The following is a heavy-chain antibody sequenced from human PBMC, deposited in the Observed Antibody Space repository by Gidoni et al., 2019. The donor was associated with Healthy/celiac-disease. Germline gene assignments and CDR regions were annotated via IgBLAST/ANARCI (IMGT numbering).Heavy chain of an antibody. D-gene: IGHD4-17*01. CDR1: GGSLSSISYY. CDR2: IYYSGST. Sequence: QLQLQESGPGLVKPSETLSLTFTVSGGSLSSISYYWVLIRQPPGKGLEWIGSIYYSGSTYDNPSLKSRVTRAVDTSKKQFSLKLSSVTAANTAVYYCARDRDPPTTVTTFILDYYYGMDVWGQGTTVTVSS. CDR3: ARDRDPPTTVTTFILDYYYGMDV. V-gene: IGHV4-39*07. J-gene: IGHJ6*02.